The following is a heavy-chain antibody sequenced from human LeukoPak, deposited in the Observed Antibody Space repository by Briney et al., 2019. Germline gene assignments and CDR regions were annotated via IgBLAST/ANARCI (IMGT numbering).Heavy chain of an antibody. J-gene: IGHJ4*02. V-gene: IGHV4-39*07. CDR3: ARDPYYYDSSGYYTGDY. CDR2: IYYSGST. Sequence: SETLSLTCTVSGGSISSSSYYWGWIRQPPGKGLEWIGSIYYSGSTYYNPSLKSRVTISVDTSKNQFSLKLSSVTAADTAVYYCARDPYYYDSSGYYTGDYWGQGTLVTVSS. D-gene: IGHD3-22*01. CDR1: GGSISSSSYY.